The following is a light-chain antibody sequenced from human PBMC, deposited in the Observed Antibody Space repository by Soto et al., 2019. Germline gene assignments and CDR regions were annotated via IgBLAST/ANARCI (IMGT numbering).Light chain of an antibody. V-gene: IGLV2-8*01. CDR3: SSYAGNNNFV. Sequence: QSVLTQPPSASGSPGQSVTVSCTGSSSDIGDYNFVSWYQQHPGKAPKLIIYEVKKRPSRVPDRFSPSKSGNTASLTVSGLQTEDEADYYCSSYAGNNNFVFGSGTKVTV. CDR2: EVK. J-gene: IGLJ1*01. CDR1: SSDIGDYNF.